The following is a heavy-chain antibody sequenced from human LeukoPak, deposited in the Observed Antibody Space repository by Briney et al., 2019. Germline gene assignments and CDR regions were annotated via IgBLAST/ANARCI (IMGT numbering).Heavy chain of an antibody. CDR2: IYYSGST. CDR3: ARDVMTSYYGSGSYWFDY. Sequence: SETLSLTCTVSGGSISNDNYAWSWIRQPPGKGLEWIGYIYYSGSTYYNPSLKSRVTISVDTSKNQFSLKLSSVTAADTAVYYCARDVMTSYYGSGSYWFDYWGQGTLVTVSS. CDR1: GGSISNDNYA. J-gene: IGHJ4*02. D-gene: IGHD3-10*01. V-gene: IGHV4-39*07.